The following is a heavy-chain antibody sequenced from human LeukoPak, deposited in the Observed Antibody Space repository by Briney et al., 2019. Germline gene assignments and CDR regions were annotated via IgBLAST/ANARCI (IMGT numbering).Heavy chain of an antibody. CDR1: GFTFRTFS. Sequence: GGSLRLTCAASGFTFRTFSMNWVRQAPGKGLEWHSYISSGSRPIYYADSVKGRFTISRDDAQNLVYLQMNSLRAEDTAVYYCTYLRTPYYNDKWLDPWGQGALVTVSS. V-gene: IGHV3-48*04. CDR3: TYLRTPYYNDKWLDP. J-gene: IGHJ5*02. CDR2: ISSGSRPI. D-gene: IGHD3/OR15-3a*01.